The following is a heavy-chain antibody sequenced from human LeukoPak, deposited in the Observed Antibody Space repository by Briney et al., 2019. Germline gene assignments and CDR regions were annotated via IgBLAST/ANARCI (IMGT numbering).Heavy chain of an antibody. J-gene: IGHJ5*02. D-gene: IGHD5-18*01. CDR1: GYTFTAYY. CDR2: INANSGGT. V-gene: IGHV1-2*02. Sequence: ASVKVSCKVSGYTFTAYYMHWVRQAPGQGLEWMGWINANSGGTNYAQKFQGRVTMTRDTSVSTVYMDLTRLRSDDTAVYYCARVRDGYSYGTNWFDPWGQGTLVTVSS. CDR3: ARVRDGYSYGTNWFDP.